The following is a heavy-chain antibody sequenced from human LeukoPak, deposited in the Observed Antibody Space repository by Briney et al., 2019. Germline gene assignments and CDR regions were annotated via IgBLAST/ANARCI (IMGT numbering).Heavy chain of an antibody. D-gene: IGHD3-22*01. CDR1: GGSFSGYY. CDR3: ARVYYDSSGPHNWFDP. J-gene: IGHJ5*02. Sequence: SETLSLTCAVYGGSFSGYYWSWIRQPPGKGLEWIGEINHSGSTNYNPSLKSRVTISVDTSKNQFSLRLSSVTAADTAVYYCARVYYDSSGPHNWFDPWGQGTLVIVSS. V-gene: IGHV4-34*01. CDR2: INHSGST.